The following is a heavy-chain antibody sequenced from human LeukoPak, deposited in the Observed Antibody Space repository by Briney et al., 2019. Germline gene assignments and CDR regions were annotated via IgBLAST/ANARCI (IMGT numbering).Heavy chain of an antibody. Sequence: GASVKVSCKASGYTFTSYGISWVRQAPGQGLEWMGWISAYNGNTNYAQKLQGRVTMTTDTSTSTAYMELRSLRSDDTAVYYCARVMYYYDSSGYFDWGQGTLVTVSS. CDR1: GYTFTSYG. J-gene: IGHJ4*02. CDR2: ISAYNGNT. V-gene: IGHV1-18*01. CDR3: ARVMYYYDSSGYFD. D-gene: IGHD3-22*01.